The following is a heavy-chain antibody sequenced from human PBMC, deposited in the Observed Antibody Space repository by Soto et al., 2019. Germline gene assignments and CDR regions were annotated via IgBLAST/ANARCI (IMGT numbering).Heavy chain of an antibody. Sequence: SETLSLTCTVSGGSISSYYWSWIRQPPGKGLEWIGYIYYSGSTNYNPSLKSRVTISVDTSKNQFSLKLSSVTAADTAVYYCARGHSSSSLEFDYWGKGTLVTVST. CDR3: ARGHSSSSLEFDY. CDR2: IYYSGST. V-gene: IGHV4-59*01. D-gene: IGHD6-6*01. J-gene: IGHJ4*02. CDR1: GGSISSYY.